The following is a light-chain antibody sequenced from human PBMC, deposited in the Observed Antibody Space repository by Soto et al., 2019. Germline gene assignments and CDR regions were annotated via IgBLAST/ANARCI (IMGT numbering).Light chain of an antibody. CDR2: DVT. Sequence: QSVLTQPRSVSGSPGQSVTISCTGTSSDVGGSNYVSWYQQHPGKTPKLMIYDVTKRPSGVPDRFSGSKSGNTASLTISGLQAEDEADYYCSFYTSSRAYVFGTGTKVNGL. CDR3: SFYTSSRAYV. V-gene: IGLV2-11*01. CDR1: SSDVGGSNY. J-gene: IGLJ1*01.